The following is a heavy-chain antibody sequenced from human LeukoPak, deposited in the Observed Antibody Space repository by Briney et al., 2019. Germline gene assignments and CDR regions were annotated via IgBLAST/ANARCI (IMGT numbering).Heavy chain of an antibody. D-gene: IGHD3-16*02. V-gene: IGHV3-21*01. CDR2: ISSSSSYI. CDR3: AKARPPLRLGELSLDY. J-gene: IGHJ4*02. Sequence: PGGSLRLSCAASGFTFSSYSMNWVRQAPGKGLEWVSSISSSSSYIYYADSVKGRFTISRDNAKNSLYLQMNSLRAEDTAVYYWAKARPPLRLGELSLDYWGQGTLVTVSS. CDR1: GFTFSSYS.